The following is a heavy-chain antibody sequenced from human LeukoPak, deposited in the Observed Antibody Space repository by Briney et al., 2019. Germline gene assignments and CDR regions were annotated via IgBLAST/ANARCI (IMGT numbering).Heavy chain of an antibody. J-gene: IGHJ4*02. CDR2: IYYSGST. D-gene: IGHD4-11*01. CDR3: ARGSYYSPYHFDY. Sequence: SETLSLTCTVSGGSISSSSSYWGWIRQPPGKGLDWIGRIYYSGSTNYNPSFKSRVTISIDTSKNQFSLKLSSMTAADTAVYYCARGSYYSPYHFDYWGQGTLVTVSS. CDR1: GGSISSSSSY. V-gene: IGHV4-39*01.